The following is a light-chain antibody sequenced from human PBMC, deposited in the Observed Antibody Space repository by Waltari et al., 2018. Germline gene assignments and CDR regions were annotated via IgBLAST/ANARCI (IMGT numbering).Light chain of an antibody. CDR1: RSDVGGYNY. J-gene: IGLJ3*02. CDR3: SSYTTSYTWV. Sequence: QSALTQPASVSGSPGQSIAISCTGTRSDVGGYNYVSWYQQHPGKAPKLIIYYVNAGPSGVFGSFSAHRSGNTASLTISGLQAEDEADYYCSSYTTSYTWVFGGGTKLTVL. CDR2: YVN. V-gene: IGLV2-14*03.